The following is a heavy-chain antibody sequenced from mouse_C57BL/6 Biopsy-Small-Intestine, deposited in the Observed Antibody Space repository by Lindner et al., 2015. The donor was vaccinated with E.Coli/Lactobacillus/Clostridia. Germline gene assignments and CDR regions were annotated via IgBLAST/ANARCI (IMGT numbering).Heavy chain of an antibody. V-gene: IGHV1S135*01. D-gene: IGHD3-1*01. CDR2: IDPYNGAT. CDR3: ARQLGLGAWFAY. CDR1: GYSFTGYN. Sequence: VQLQESGSELVKPGASVKMSCKASGYSFTGYNMHWVKQSHGKSLEWIGYIDPYNGATTYNQKFKGKATLTVDKSSSTAYMQLNSLTSEDSAVYYCARQLGLGAWFAYWGQGTLVTVSA. J-gene: IGHJ3*01.